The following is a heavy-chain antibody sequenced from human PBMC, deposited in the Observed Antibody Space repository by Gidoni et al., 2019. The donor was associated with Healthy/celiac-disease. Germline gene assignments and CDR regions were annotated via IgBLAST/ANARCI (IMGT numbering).Heavy chain of an antibody. V-gene: IGHV4-34*01. CDR3: ARGHKKGIVVRRDPLDP. CDR2: INHSGST. J-gene: IGHJ5*02. Sequence: QVQLQQWGAGLLQPSETLSLTCAVYGGSFGGYYWSWIRQPPGKGLEWIGAINHSGSTNYNPSLKSRVTISVDTSKNQFSLKLSSVTAADTAVYYCARGHKKGIVVRRDPLDPWGQGTLVTVSS. D-gene: IGHD2-2*01. CDR1: GGSFGGYY.